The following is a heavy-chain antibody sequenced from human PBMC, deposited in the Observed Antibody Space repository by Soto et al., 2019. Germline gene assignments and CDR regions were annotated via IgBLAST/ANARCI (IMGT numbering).Heavy chain of an antibody. J-gene: IGHJ4*02. V-gene: IGHV1-18*01. CDR2: ISAYNGNT. D-gene: IGHD6-19*01. Sequence: QVQLVQSGAEVKKPGASVKVSCKASGYTFTSYGISWVRQAPGQGLEWMGWISAYNGNTNYAQKLQGRVTMTTDTATSTAYMEPWGLRSDATAVYYVASKVFVYCSGWFGPKCNCFDVCGQGTLVAVSS. CDR3: ASKVFVYCSGWFGPKCNCFDV. CDR1: GYTFTSYG.